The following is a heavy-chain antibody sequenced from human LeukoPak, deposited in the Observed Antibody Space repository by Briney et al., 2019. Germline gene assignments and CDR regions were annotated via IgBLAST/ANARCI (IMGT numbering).Heavy chain of an antibody. CDR2: IYTSGST. V-gene: IGHV4-61*02. Sequence: SQTLSLTCTVSGGSISSGSYYWSWIRQPAGKGLEWIGRIYTSGSTNYNPSLKSRVAISVDTSKNQFSLKLSSVTAADTAVYYCARHGLYCSGGSCPMGFDYWGQGTLVTVSS. CDR3: ARHGLYCSGGSCPMGFDY. D-gene: IGHD2-15*01. CDR1: GGSISSGSYY. J-gene: IGHJ4*02.